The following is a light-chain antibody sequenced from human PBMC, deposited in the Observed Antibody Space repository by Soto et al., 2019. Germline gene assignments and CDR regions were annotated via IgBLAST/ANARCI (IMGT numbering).Light chain of an antibody. CDR3: QQYGSSPPWA. J-gene: IGKJ1*01. V-gene: IGKV3-20*01. Sequence: EIVLTQSPGTLSLSPGERATLSCRASQSVDSSYLAWYQQKPCQAPRLLIYGASSRAAGIPDRFSGSGSGTDFTLTISRLEPEDFAVYYCQQYGSSPPWAFGQGTKVEIK. CDR1: QSVDSSY. CDR2: GAS.